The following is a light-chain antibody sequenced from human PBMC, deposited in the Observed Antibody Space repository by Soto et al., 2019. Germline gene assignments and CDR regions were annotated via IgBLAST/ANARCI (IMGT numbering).Light chain of an antibody. CDR3: QQYGSSPT. Sequence: EIVLTQSTGTLSLSPGERATLACRASQSVSSNYLAWYQQKPGQAPRLLIYGASSRATGIPDRFSGSGSGTDFTLTISRLEPEDFAVYYCQQYGSSPTFGQGTKVE. V-gene: IGKV3-20*01. CDR2: GAS. CDR1: QSVSSNY. J-gene: IGKJ1*01.